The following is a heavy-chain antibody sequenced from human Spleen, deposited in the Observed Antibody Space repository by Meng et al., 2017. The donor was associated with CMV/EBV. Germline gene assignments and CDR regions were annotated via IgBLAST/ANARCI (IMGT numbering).Heavy chain of an antibody. J-gene: IGHJ6*02. CDR1: GFTFSSYA. CDR3: AKERPPGGYYYGMDV. Sequence: GESLKISCAASGFTFSSYAMSWVRQAPGKGLEWVSAISGSGGSTYYADSVKGRFAISRDNSKNTLCLQMNSLRAEDTAVYYCAKERPPGGYYYGMDVWGQGTTVTVSS. D-gene: IGHD3-16*01. CDR2: ISGSGGST. V-gene: IGHV3-23*01.